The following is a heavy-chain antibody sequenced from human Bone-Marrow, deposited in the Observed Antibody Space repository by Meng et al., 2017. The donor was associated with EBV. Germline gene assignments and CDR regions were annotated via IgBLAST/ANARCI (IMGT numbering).Heavy chain of an antibody. Sequence: QVQLQESGPGLVKPSGXLSLTCAXPGGSISSSNWWSWVRQPPGKGLEWIGEIYHSGSTNYNPSLKSRVTISVDKSKNQFSLKLSSATAADTAVYYCARQFDFWSGFFGSEDYGGQGTLVTVSS. J-gene: IGHJ4*02. CDR2: IYHSGST. CDR1: GGSISSSNW. V-gene: IGHV4-4*02. D-gene: IGHD3-3*01. CDR3: ARQFDFWSGFFGSEDY.